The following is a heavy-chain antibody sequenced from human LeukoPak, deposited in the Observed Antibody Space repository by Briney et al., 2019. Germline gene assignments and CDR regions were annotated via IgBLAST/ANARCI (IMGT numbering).Heavy chain of an antibody. Sequence: GGSLKLSCAASGFTVSSNYMSWVRQAPGTGLEWVSAIGDDVVSTYYAESVKGRFTISRDNSKNTLYLQMNSLRAEDTAVYYCAKSPALWLEETGTAFDIWGRGTMVTVSS. V-gene: IGHV3-53*01. D-gene: IGHD3-10*01. CDR1: GFTVSSNY. CDR2: IGDDVVST. J-gene: IGHJ3*02. CDR3: AKSPALWLEETGTAFDI.